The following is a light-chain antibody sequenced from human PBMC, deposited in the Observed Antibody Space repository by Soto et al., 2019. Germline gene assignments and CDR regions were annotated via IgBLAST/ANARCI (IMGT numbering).Light chain of an antibody. J-gene: IGLJ2*01. V-gene: IGLV1-44*01. CDR1: SSNIGSNT. Sequence: QSVLTQPPSASGTPGQRVTISCSGSSSNIGSNTVTWYQQLPGTAPKLLIHTNNQRPSGVPDRFSGSKSGTSASLAISGLQSEDEADYHCAAWDDSLNGFVAFGGGTKLTVL. CDR3: AAWDDSLNGFVA. CDR2: TNN.